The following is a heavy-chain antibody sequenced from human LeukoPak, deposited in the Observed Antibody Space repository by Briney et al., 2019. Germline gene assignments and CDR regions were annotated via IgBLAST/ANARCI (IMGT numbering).Heavy chain of an antibody. D-gene: IGHD6-13*01. CDR3: ARLTKYDDTWYADY. J-gene: IGHJ4*02. CDR1: GGSISSYY. CDR2: IYYTGST. V-gene: IGHV4-59*08. Sequence: PSETLSLTCTVSGGSISSYYWSWIRQPPGKGLEYIGYIYYTGSTNYNPSLKSRITISVGTSKNQFSLKLSSVTAADTAVYYCARLTKYDDTWYADYWGQGTQVTVSS.